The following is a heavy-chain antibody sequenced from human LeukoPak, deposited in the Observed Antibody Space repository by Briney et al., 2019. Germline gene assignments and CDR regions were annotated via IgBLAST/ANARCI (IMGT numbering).Heavy chain of an antibody. CDR3: TGNYYGSGSYADFDY. CDR1: GFTFSGSA. D-gene: IGHD3-10*01. Sequence: GGSLRLSCAASGFTFSGSALHWVRQASGKGLEWVGRIRSTANGYAAAYAASVKGRFTISRDDSKNTAYLQMDSLKTEDTAVYYCTGNYYGSGSYADFDYRGQGTLVTVSS. J-gene: IGHJ4*02. V-gene: IGHV3-73*01. CDR2: IRSTANGYAA.